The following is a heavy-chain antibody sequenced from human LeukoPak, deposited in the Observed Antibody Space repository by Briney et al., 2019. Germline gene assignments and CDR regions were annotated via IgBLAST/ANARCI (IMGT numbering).Heavy chain of an antibody. CDR2: IYHSGST. J-gene: IGHJ5*02. Sequence: PSETLSLTCTVSGYSISSGYYWGWIRQPPGKGLEWIGSIYHSGSTYYNPSLKSRVTISVDTSKNQFSLKLSSVTAADTAVYYRARARQNPYFEERRRGNWFDPWGQGTLVTVSS. V-gene: IGHV4-38-2*02. D-gene: IGHD3-9*01. CDR3: ARARQNPYFEERRRGNWFDP. CDR1: GYSISSGYY.